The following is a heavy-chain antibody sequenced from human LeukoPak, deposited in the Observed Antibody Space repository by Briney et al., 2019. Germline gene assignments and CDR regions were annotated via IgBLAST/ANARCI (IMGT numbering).Heavy chain of an antibody. J-gene: IGHJ6*02. CDR3: ARQGLSSLRSYDGVDV. V-gene: IGHV5-51*01. D-gene: IGHD3-16*02. Sequence: GESLKISCKGSGYSFTNYWIGWVRQMPGKGLEWMGIIYPGDSDTRYSPSFQGQVTISADKSITTAYLQWSSLTASDSAMYYCARQGLSSLRSYDGVDVWGQGTTVTVSS. CDR1: GYSFTNYW. CDR2: IYPGDSDT.